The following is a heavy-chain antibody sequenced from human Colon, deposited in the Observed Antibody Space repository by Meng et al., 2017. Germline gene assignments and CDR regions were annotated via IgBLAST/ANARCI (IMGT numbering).Heavy chain of an antibody. D-gene: IGHD2-21*02. J-gene: IGHJ5*01. Sequence: SGPTLAKPTQTLTLTCTFSGFSLSTFGVGVCWFRHPPGKALEWLALIYWSDDKHYIPFLKSRLTIIKDTSKNQVVLSMTNMDPVDRATYYCAHRRNPTAGDWFDSWGQGILVTVSS. V-gene: IGHV2-5*01. CDR3: AHRRNPTAGDWFDS. CDR1: GFSLSTFGVG. CDR2: IYWSDDK.